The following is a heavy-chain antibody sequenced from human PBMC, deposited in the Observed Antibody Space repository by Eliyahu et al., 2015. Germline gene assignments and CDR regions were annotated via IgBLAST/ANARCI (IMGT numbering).Heavy chain of an antibody. V-gene: IGHV6-1*01. D-gene: IGHD3-3*02. CDR3: ARRDTSTFQGFDS. CDR2: TYFSSKWYN. Sequence: QVQLQQSGPGLVKPSQTLSLTCXXSGXXVSTXSIAWNWIRQSPSRGLEWLGRTYFSSKWYNDYAISVKSRITINPDTSKNQFSLHLNSVTPEDTAVYFCARRDTSTFQGFDSWGQGILVTVSS. CDR1: GXXVSTXSIA. J-gene: IGHJ4*02.